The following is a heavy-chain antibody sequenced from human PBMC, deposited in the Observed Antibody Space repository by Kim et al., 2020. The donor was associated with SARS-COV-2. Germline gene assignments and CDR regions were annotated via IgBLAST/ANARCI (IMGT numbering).Heavy chain of an antibody. CDR2: ISSNANSDSN. CDR1: GFTFSDSA. V-gene: IGHV3-73*01. CDR3: TTAPLNILDY. J-gene: IGHJ4*01. Sequence: GGSLRLSCAASGFTFSDSAMHWVRQASGKGLEWVACISSNANSDSNAYSASVKGRITLDSEKTKHTAYLHRHSLKTTDTAVCECTTAPLNILDYW.